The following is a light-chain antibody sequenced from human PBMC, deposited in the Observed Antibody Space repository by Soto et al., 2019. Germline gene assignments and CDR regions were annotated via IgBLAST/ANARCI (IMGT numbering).Light chain of an antibody. V-gene: IGKV1-39*01. J-gene: IGKJ1*01. CDR3: QQSFSTPRT. CDR1: QSISRF. CDR2: AAS. Sequence: DLQMTQSPSSLSASVGDRVTITCRASQSISRFLNWYQQKPGKAPKLLIHAASNLESGVPARFSGGGSGTDFTLTISSLQPEDFATYYCQQSFSTPRTFGQGTKVEIK.